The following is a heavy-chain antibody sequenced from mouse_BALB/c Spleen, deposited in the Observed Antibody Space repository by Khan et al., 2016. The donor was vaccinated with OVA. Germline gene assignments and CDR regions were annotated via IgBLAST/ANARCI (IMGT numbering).Heavy chain of an antibody. CDR3: ARHDGDDGEFAY. CDR1: GFTFSSYY. Sequence: EVQVVESGGGLVKLGGSLKLSCAASGFTFSSYYMSWVRQTPEKRLELVAAIKGNGVTTYYRDTVKGRFTISRDNARDTLYLQMSSLKSEDTALYYYARHDGDDGEFAYWGQGTLVTVSS. D-gene: IGHD2-2*01. CDR2: IKGNGVTT. J-gene: IGHJ3*01. V-gene: IGHV5-6-2*01.